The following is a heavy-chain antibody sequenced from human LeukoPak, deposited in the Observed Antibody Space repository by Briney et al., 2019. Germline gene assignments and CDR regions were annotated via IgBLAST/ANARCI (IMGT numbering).Heavy chain of an antibody. CDR3: ARGSGSYWNAFDI. Sequence: PSETLSLTCTVSGGSISGYYWTWIRQPPGKGLEWVGYIYNNGRINYNPSLKSRVTISEDTSKNQFSLNLSSVTAADTAVYYCARGSGSYWNAFDIWGQGTMVTVSS. J-gene: IGHJ3*02. V-gene: IGHV4-59*01. CDR1: GGSISGYY. D-gene: IGHD1-26*01. CDR2: IYNNGRI.